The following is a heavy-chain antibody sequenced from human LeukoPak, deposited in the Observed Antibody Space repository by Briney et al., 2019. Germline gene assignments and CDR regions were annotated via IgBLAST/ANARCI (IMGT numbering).Heavy chain of an antibody. CDR1: GGTFSSYT. V-gene: IGHV1-69*04. CDR3: GREWTGTIDC. D-gene: IGHD1-1*01. CDR2: IIPILGIA. J-gene: IGHJ4*02. Sequence: ASVKVSCKASGGTFSSYTISWVRQAPGQGLEWMGRIIPILGIANYAQKFQGRVTITADKSTSTAYIELSSLRSEDTGVYYCGREWTGTIDCWGQGTLVTVSS.